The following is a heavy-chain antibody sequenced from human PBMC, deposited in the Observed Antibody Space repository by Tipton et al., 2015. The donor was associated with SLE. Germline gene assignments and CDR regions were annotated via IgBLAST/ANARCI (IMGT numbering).Heavy chain of an antibody. D-gene: IGHD6-19*01. Sequence: GSLRLSCAASGFTFSSYWMSWVRQAPGKGLEWVANIKQDGSEKYYVDSVKGRFTISRDNAKNSLYLQMNSLRAEDTAVYYCARRFSGWLDAFDIWGQGTMVTVSS. CDR1: GFTFSSYW. CDR3: ARRFSGWLDAFDI. V-gene: IGHV3-7*01. J-gene: IGHJ3*02. CDR2: IKQDGSEK.